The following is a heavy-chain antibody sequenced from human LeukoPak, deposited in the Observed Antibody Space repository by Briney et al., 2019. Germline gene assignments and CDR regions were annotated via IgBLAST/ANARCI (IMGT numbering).Heavy chain of an antibody. Sequence: PGRSLRLSCAASGFTFSSYPMHWVRQAPGKGLEWVAVISYDGSSKYYAESVKGRFTISRDDSKNTLYLQMNRLRADDTAVYYCAREIAAADDYYYYYGMDVWGQGTTVTVSS. V-gene: IGHV3-30*04. CDR2: ISYDGSSK. CDR1: GFTFSSYP. CDR3: AREIAAADDYYYYYGMDV. J-gene: IGHJ6*02. D-gene: IGHD6-13*01.